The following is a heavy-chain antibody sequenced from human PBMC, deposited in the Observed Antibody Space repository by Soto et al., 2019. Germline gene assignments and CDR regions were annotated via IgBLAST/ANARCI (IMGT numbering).Heavy chain of an antibody. CDR2: IYYSGST. Sequence: PSETLSLTCTVSGGSISSGGYYWSWTRQHPGKGLEWIGYIYYSGSTYYNPSLKSRVTISVDTSKNQFSLKLSSVTAADTAVYYCARHWKPGYCSCGSCYSPDYWGQGTLVTVSS. CDR1: GGSISSGGYY. J-gene: IGHJ4*02. D-gene: IGHD2-15*01. CDR3: ARHWKPGYCSCGSCYSPDY. V-gene: IGHV4-31*03.